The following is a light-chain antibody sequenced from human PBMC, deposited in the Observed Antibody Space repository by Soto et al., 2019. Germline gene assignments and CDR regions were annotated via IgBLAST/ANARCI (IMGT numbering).Light chain of an antibody. CDR3: QKYNNWPLT. CDR1: QSVSSN. J-gene: IGKJ5*01. V-gene: IGKV3-15*01. Sequence: EIVMTQSPATLSLSPGESATLSCRASQSVSSNLAWYQQKTGQAPRLLIYGGSTRATGIPDRLSGSGSGTELNLTISRLQSEDFAVYYCQKYNNWPLTCGQGTRLEIK. CDR2: GGS.